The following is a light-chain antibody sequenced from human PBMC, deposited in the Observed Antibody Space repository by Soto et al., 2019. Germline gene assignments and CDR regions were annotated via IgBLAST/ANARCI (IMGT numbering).Light chain of an antibody. Sequence: DIQMTQSPSSLSASVGDRVTITCRASQSISTYLNWYQQRPGKDPKLLIYGASILQSGVPSRFSGSGSGTDFTLTISSLQPEDFATYYCQQSYSTPYTFGQGTKLEI. CDR1: QSISTY. CDR2: GAS. J-gene: IGKJ2*01. V-gene: IGKV1-39*01. CDR3: QQSYSTPYT.